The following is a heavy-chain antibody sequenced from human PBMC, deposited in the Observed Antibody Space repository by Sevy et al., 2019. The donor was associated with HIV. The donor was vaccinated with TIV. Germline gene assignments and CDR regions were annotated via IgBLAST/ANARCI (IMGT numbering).Heavy chain of an antibody. Sequence: GGSLRLSCAASGFTFSSYAMSWVRQAPGNGLEWVSAISGSGGSTYYADSVKGRFTISRDNSKNTLYLQMNSLRAEDTAVYYCAKGPPYCGGDCYSYFDYWGQGTLVTVSS. V-gene: IGHV3-23*01. J-gene: IGHJ4*02. CDR2: ISGSGGST. CDR3: AKGPPYCGGDCYSYFDY. D-gene: IGHD2-21*02. CDR1: GFTFSSYA.